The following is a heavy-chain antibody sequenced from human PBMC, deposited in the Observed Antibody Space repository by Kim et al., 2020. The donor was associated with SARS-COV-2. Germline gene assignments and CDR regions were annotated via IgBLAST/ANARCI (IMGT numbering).Heavy chain of an antibody. J-gene: IGHJ5*02. Sequence: SVKVSCKASGGTFSSYAISWVRQAPGQGLEWMGRIIPIIGIANYAKKFQGRATITGDNSTRTAYMELSSLRSEDTAVYYFSSTSIAAAARNWFDPWGQG. D-gene: IGHD6-13*01. CDR2: IIPIIGIA. CDR1: GGTFSSYA. V-gene: IGHV1-69*04. CDR3: SSTSIAAAARNWFDP.